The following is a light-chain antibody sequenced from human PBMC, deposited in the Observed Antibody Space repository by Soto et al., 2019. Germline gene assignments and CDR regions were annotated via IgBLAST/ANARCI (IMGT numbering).Light chain of an antibody. CDR2: DAA. CDR1: HDITNY. V-gene: IGKV1-33*01. Sequence: DIQMTQSPDSLSASVGDRVTITCQASHDITNYVNWYQQKPGRAPRLLIYDAANLATGVPSRVSGSGSETDFTFTIASLQPEDVGIYYCQKYDNVPCTFGPGTKVNIK. CDR3: QKYDNVPCT. J-gene: IGKJ3*01.